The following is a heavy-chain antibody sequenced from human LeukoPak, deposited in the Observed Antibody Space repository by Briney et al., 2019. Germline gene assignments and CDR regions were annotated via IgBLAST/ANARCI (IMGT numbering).Heavy chain of an antibody. D-gene: IGHD3-22*01. CDR3: ARDWGLGDSSGYYWNY. J-gene: IGHJ4*02. Sequence: GGSLRLSCAASGFTFSSYWMSWVRQAPGKGLEWVANIKQDGSEKYYVDSVKGRFTISRDNAKNSLYLQMNSLRAEETAGYYCARDWGLGDSSGYYWNYWGQGTLVTVSS. V-gene: IGHV3-7*01. CDR1: GFTFSSYW. CDR2: IKQDGSEK.